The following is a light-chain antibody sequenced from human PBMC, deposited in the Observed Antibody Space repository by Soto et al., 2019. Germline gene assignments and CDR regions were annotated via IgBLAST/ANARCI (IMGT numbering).Light chain of an antibody. CDR1: QSVNSNY. J-gene: IGKJ1*01. CDR2: GAS. V-gene: IGKV3-20*01. Sequence: EIVLTQSPGTLSLSPGERATLSCRASQSVNSNYLAWYQQKPGQGPRLLMYGASSSATGIPDRFSGSRSGTAFTLTISRLEPEDFAVYYCQHYDNSPRTFGQGTKVEIK. CDR3: QHYDNSPRT.